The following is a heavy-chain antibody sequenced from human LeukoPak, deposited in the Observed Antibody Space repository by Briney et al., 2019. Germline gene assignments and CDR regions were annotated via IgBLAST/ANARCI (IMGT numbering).Heavy chain of an antibody. CDR2: ISSSSSTI. J-gene: IGHJ4*02. Sequence: PGGSLRLSCEASGFTFSNGWMSWVRQAPGKGLEWVSYISSSSSTIYYADSVKGRFTISRDNAKNSLYLQMNSLRAEDTAVYYCAREGSVSLRGLSWGQGTQVTVSS. V-gene: IGHV3-48*01. CDR3: AREGSVSLRGLS. D-gene: IGHD5/OR15-5a*01. CDR1: GFTFSNGW.